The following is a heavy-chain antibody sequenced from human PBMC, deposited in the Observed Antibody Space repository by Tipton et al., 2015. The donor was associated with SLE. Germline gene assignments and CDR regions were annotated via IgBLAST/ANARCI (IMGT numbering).Heavy chain of an antibody. V-gene: IGHV4-4*08. Sequence: TLSLTCTVSGGSISSHYWSWILQPPGKGLEWIGRVHSSGTTLYNPPLNSRVTVSVDTSKNQFSLKLSSVTAADTAVYYCARDDTGAVGPDAFDIWGQGTMVTVSS. D-gene: IGHD5-18*01. J-gene: IGHJ3*02. CDR2: VHSSGTT. CDR1: GGSISSHY. CDR3: ARDDTGAVGPDAFDI.